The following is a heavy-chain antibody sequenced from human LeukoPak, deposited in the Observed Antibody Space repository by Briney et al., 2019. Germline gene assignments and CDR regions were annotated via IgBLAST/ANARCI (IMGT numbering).Heavy chain of an antibody. CDR1: GGSFSGYY. J-gene: IGHJ4*02. V-gene: IGHV4-34*01. CDR3: ARHSSRYCSGGSCPRANFDY. Sequence: SETLSLTCAVYGGSFSGYYWSWIRQPPGKGLEWIGEINHSGSTNYNPSLKSRVTISVDTSKNQFSLKLSSVTAADTAVYYCARHSSRYCSGGSCPRANFDYWGQGTLVTVSS. D-gene: IGHD2-15*01. CDR2: INHSGST.